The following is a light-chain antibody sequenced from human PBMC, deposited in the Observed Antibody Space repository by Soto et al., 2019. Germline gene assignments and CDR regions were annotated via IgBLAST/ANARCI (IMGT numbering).Light chain of an antibody. Sequence: DIQMTQSPSTLPASVGDRVTITCRASQSISNWLAWYQQEPGTAPKLLIYHASTLESGVPSRFSGSGSGTEFTLTISSLQPDDFATYYCQQYNSYPWTFGQGTKVDIK. CDR3: QQYNSYPWT. J-gene: IGKJ1*01. CDR1: QSISNW. CDR2: HAS. V-gene: IGKV1-5*01.